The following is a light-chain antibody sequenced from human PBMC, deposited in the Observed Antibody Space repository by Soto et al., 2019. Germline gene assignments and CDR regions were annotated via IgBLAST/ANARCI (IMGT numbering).Light chain of an antibody. Sequence: QSALTQPASVSGSPGQSIAISCTGTSSDVGSYNTVSWYQQYPGKATKLMIHDVNNRPSGISDRFSGSKSGNTASLTISGLQAEDEAVYYCSSFKTSTPYVFGTGTKATVL. CDR2: DVN. J-gene: IGLJ1*01. CDR1: SSDVGSYNT. V-gene: IGLV2-14*03. CDR3: SSFKTSTPYV.